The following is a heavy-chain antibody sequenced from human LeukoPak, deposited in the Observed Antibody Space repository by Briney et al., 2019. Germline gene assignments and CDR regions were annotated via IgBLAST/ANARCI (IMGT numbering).Heavy chain of an antibody. CDR2: INSDGINT. CDR1: GDSISSSNYYW. V-gene: IGHV3-74*01. Sequence: ETLSLTCTVSGDSISSSNYYWMPWVRQAPGKGLVWVSRINSDGINTSYADSVKGRFTISRDNAKNTLNLQMNSLRAEDTAVYYCARDLGQYYDTSDNWFDPWGQGTLVTVSS. D-gene: IGHD3-22*01. J-gene: IGHJ5*02. CDR3: ARDLGQYYDTSDNWFDP.